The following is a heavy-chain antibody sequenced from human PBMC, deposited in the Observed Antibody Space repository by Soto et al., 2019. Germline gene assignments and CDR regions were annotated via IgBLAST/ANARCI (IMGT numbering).Heavy chain of an antibody. Sequence: SETLSLTCTVSGGSISSSSYYWGWIRQPPGKGLEWIGSIYYSGSTYYNPSLKSRVTISVDTSKNQFSLKLSSVTAADTAVYYCASDIAAQYAFDIWGQGTMVTVSS. D-gene: IGHD6-6*01. CDR2: IYYSGST. CDR3: ASDIAAQYAFDI. CDR1: GGSISSSSYY. J-gene: IGHJ3*02. V-gene: IGHV4-39*07.